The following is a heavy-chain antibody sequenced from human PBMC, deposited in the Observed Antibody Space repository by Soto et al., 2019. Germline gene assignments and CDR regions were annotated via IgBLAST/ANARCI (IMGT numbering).Heavy chain of an antibody. CDR3: ARTYHFDSSGFG. D-gene: IGHD3-22*01. V-gene: IGHV4-61*01. J-gene: IGHJ4*02. CDR2: IYSIGST. Sequence: PSETLSLTCTVSGGSVSSGSYYWSWIRQPPGKGLEWIGYIYSIGSTNYSPSLKSRVSMSLDTSKNQSSLKLRSVTAADTAVYYCARTYHFDSSGFGWGQGTVGTVSP. CDR1: GGSVSSGSYY.